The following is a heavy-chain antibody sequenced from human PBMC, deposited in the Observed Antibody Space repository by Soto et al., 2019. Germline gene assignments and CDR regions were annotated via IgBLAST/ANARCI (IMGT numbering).Heavy chain of an antibody. CDR1: GFTLSNYG. J-gene: IGHJ4*02. Sequence: EGHLLESGGGLVQPGGSLRLSCAASGFTLSNYGMNWVRQAPGKGLEWVSGIFGGDAPTYTDSVKGRFTISRDNSKNTLFVQMNSLRVGDTAIYHCAGGITGSGWSIWGQGTLVAVSS. D-gene: IGHD3-10*01. CDR3: AGGITGSGWSI. V-gene: IGHV3-23*01. CDR2: IFGGDAP.